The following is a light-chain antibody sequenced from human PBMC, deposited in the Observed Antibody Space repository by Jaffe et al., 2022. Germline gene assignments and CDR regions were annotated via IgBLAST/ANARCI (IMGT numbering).Light chain of an antibody. CDR1: QSVRSN. V-gene: IGKV3-15*01. J-gene: IGKJ4*01. CDR3: QQYNNWPLT. Sequence: IVLTQSPGTLSLSPGEGATLSCRASQSVRSNLAWYQRKPGQAPRLLIYDVFNRATGVPARFSGSGSGTEFTLTISSLQSEDFAVYYCQQYNNWPLTFGGGTKVEIK. CDR2: DVF.